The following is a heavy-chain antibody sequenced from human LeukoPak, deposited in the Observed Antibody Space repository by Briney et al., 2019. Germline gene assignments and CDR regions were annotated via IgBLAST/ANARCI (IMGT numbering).Heavy chain of an antibody. CDR2: ISYDGSNK. Sequence: GRSLRLSCAASGFTFSSYGMHWVRQALGKGLEWVAVISYDGSNKYYADSVKGRFTISRDNSKNTLYLQMNSLRAEDTAVYYCAKSHYRGFGELFSNFDYWGQGTLVTVSS. D-gene: IGHD3-10*01. CDR3: AKSHYRGFGELFSNFDY. CDR1: GFTFSSYG. V-gene: IGHV3-30*18. J-gene: IGHJ4*02.